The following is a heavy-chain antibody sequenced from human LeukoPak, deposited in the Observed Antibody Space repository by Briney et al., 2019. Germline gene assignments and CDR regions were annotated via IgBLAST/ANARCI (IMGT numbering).Heavy chain of an antibody. D-gene: IGHD3-16*01. CDR3: ARGLGGVGYFDY. CDR1: GYTFTGYY. Sequence: ASVKVSCKASGYTFTGYYMHWVRQAPGQGLEWMGWINPNSGGTNYAQKFQGRVTMTRDTSISTAYMELSRLRSDDTAVYYCARGLGGVGYFDYWGQRTLVTVSS. CDR2: INPNSGGT. V-gene: IGHV1-2*02. J-gene: IGHJ4*02.